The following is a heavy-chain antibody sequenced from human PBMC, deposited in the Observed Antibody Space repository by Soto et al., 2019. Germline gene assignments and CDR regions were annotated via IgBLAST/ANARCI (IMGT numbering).Heavy chain of an antibody. CDR2: ISAYNGNT. V-gene: IGHV1-18*01. CDR1: GYTFTIYG. D-gene: IGHD1-26*01. Sequence: ASVQVSCTASGYTFTIYGITWVRKAPGQGPEWMGWISAYNGNTNYAQKRQGSVTMTTDTSTSTAYMEVRSLRSDDTAVYYCARSDLPPDMDSGSYYLDYWGQGTLVTVSA. J-gene: IGHJ4*02. CDR3: ARSDLPPDMDSGSYYLDY.